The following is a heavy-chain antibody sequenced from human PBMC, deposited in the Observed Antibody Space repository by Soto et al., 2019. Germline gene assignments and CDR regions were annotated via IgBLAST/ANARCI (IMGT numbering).Heavy chain of an antibody. J-gene: IGHJ4*02. CDR2: IYRSGST. Sequence: SETLSLTCAVSGYSISSGYSWGWIRQPPGKGLEWVGSIYRSGSTYYNPSLKSRVSISLDTSKNQFSLKLSSVTAADTAVYYCAREWNYSDILTGYHVYWGQGALVTVSS. CDR3: AREWNYSDILTGYHVY. V-gene: IGHV4-38-2*02. D-gene: IGHD3-9*01. CDR1: GYSISSGYS.